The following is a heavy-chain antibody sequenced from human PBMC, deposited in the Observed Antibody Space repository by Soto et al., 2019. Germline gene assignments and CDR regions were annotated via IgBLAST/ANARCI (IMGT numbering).Heavy chain of an antibody. V-gene: IGHV3-30*01. Sequence: QVQLVESGGGVVQPGRSLRLSCGTSGFTFTTYAMHWARQTPGKGLQWVAVISYDGSEKYYADSVKGRFSISRDNSKSTLYLQLISPRVENTAVYYCVKDLGYGNNFLRDYWGQGTLVTVSS. J-gene: IGHJ4*02. CDR2: ISYDGSEK. CDR1: GFTFTTYA. D-gene: IGHD5-18*01. CDR3: VKDLGYGNNFLRDY.